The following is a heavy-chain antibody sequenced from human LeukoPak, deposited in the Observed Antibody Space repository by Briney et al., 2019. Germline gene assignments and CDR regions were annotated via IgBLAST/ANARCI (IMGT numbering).Heavy chain of an antibody. CDR3: ARDRSRSRFDP. J-gene: IGHJ5*02. Sequence: SETLSLTCAVYGGSFSGYYWSWIRQPPAKGLEWIGYIYYSGSTNYNPSLKSRVTISVDTSKNQFSLKLSSVTAADTAVYYCARDRSRSRFDPWGQGTLVTVSS. CDR1: GGSFSGYY. V-gene: IGHV4-59*01. CDR2: IYYSGST.